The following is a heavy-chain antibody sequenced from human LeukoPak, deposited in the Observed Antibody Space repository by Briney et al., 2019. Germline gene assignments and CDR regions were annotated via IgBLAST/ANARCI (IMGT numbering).Heavy chain of an antibody. D-gene: IGHD4-11*01. CDR1: GYTFTGYY. CDR3: ARTNSYSDSPTDY. Sequence: GASVKVSCKASGYTFTGYYIHWVRQAPGQGLEWMGWINPNSGGTNFAQNFQGRVTMTRDTSITTAYMELSRLRSDDTAVYYCARTNSYSDSPTDYWGQGTLVTVSS. J-gene: IGHJ4*02. V-gene: IGHV1-2*02. CDR2: INPNSGGT.